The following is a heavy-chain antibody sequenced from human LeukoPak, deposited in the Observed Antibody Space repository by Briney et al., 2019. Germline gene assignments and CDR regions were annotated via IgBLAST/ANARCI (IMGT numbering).Heavy chain of an antibody. CDR3: ARTAMARGVISAFDI. V-gene: IGHV5-51*01. CDR2: IYPGDSDT. Sequence: GESLKISCKGSGYSFTSYWIGWVRQMPGKGLEWIGIIYPGDSDTRYSPSFQGQVTISADKSISTAYLQWSSLKASDTAMYYCARTAMARGVISAFDIWGQGTMVTVSS. D-gene: IGHD3-10*01. CDR1: GYSFTSYW. J-gene: IGHJ3*02.